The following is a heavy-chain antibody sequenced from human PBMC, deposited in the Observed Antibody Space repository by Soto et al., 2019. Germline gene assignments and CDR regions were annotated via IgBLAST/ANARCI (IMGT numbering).Heavy chain of an antibody. CDR3: ARLGGYYQAFDS. V-gene: IGHV4-59*08. D-gene: IGHD3-22*01. CDR1: GGSIRDYY. J-gene: IGHJ4*02. CDR2: IYYTGTT. Sequence: SETLSLTCTVSGGSIRDYYWGWIRQSPGKGLDWIGYIYYTGTTKYNPSLKSRVTISVDSSKNQFSLKLDSVTVADTAVYYCARLGGYYQAFDSWGQGTLVTVSS.